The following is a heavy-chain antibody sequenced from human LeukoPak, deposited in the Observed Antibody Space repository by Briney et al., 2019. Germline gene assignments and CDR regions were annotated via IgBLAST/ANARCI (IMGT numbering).Heavy chain of an antibody. Sequence: SETLSLTCTVSGGSISSYYWSWIRQPPGKGLEWIGCIYYSGSTNYNPSLKSRVTISVDTSKNQFSLKLSSVTAADTAVYYCARDLGGSSVYWGQGTLVTVSS. D-gene: IGHD1-26*01. CDR1: GGSISSYY. CDR3: ARDLGGSSVY. V-gene: IGHV4-59*12. J-gene: IGHJ4*02. CDR2: IYYSGST.